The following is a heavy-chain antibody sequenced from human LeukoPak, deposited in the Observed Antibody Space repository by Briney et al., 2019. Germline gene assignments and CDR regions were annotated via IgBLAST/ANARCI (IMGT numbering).Heavy chain of an antibody. D-gene: IGHD6-13*01. J-gene: IGHJ5*02. CDR3: TRAPLQIAATNNWFDP. CDR1: GFTFSDYA. V-gene: IGHV3-49*03. Sequence: PGGSLRLSCTTSGFTFSDYALTWFRQAPGKGLEWVSFIRSITYGATTEYAASVKGRFTISRDDSKSITYLQMNSLKPEDTAVYYWTRAPLQIAATNNWFDPWGQGTLVTVSS. CDR2: IRSITYGATT.